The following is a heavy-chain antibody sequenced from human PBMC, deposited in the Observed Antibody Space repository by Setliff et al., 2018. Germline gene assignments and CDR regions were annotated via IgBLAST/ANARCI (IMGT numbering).Heavy chain of an antibody. Sequence: SETLSLTCSVSGGSISSGSYYWTWIRQPAGKGLEWIGHIYTSGTTKYNPSLRSRVTISVDASKNQFSLRLSSVTAADTAVYYCARLRKAVDGINFPRYMDVWGKGTTVTVPQ. J-gene: IGHJ6*04. CDR2: IYTSGTT. CDR1: GGSISSGSYY. V-gene: IGHV4-61*09. D-gene: IGHD6-19*01. CDR3: ARLRKAVDGINFPRYMDV.